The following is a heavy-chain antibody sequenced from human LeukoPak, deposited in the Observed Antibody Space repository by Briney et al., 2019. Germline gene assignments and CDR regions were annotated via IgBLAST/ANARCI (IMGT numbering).Heavy chain of an antibody. V-gene: IGHV4-4*07. CDR3: ARGYASGCYST. CDR1: GGSNSGDC. Sequence: SETLSLTCTMSGGSNSGDCWSWIRQPAGEGLEWIGRIYPSGSTYLNPSLKSRVSMSVDMSKSQIFLKVDSVTAADTAVYYCARGYASGCYSTWGQGILVTVSS. CDR2: IYPSGST. D-gene: IGHD3-10*01. J-gene: IGHJ5*02.